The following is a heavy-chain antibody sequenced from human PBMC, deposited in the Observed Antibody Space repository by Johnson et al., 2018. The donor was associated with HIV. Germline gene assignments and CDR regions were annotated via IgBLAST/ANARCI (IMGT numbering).Heavy chain of an antibody. Sequence: VQLVESGGGVVLPGGSLRLSCAASGFTFDDYAMHWVRQAPGKGLDWVSGISWNSGIIGYADSVKGRFSISRDNAKNSLFLQMHSLRAEDTALYYCAKDIGLSGSYFFGAFDMWGQGTMVTVSS. CDR2: ISWNSGII. V-gene: IGHV3-9*01. D-gene: IGHD1-26*01. CDR1: GFTFDDYA. J-gene: IGHJ3*02. CDR3: AKDIGLSGSYFFGAFDM.